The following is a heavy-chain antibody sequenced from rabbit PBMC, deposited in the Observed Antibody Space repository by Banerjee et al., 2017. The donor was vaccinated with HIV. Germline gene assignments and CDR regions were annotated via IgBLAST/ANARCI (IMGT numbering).Heavy chain of an antibody. CDR1: GFSFSSSYY. V-gene: IGHV1S45*01. D-gene: IGHD6-1*01. CDR3: AREYYGYGYDRYADGTAL. CDR2: IYAGSSGST. J-gene: IGHJ4*01. Sequence: QEQLEESGGDLVKPGASLTLTCTASGFSFSSSYYMCWVRQAPGKGLEWIACIYAGSSGSTYYASWAKGRFTISKTSSTTVTLQMTSLTAADTATYFCAREYYGYGYDRYADGTALWGQGTLVTVS.